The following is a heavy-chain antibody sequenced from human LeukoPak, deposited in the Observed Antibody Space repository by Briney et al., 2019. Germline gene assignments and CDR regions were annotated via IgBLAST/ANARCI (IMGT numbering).Heavy chain of an antibody. V-gene: IGHV3-21*01. J-gene: IGHJ4*02. CDR2: ISSSSSYI. CDR1: GFTFSSYS. CDR3: ASDPYSSSWFVPIDY. D-gene: IGHD6-13*01. Sequence: GGSLRLSCAASGFTFSSYSMNWVRQAPGKGLEWVSSISSSSSYIYYADSVKGRFTISRDNAKNSLYLQMNSLRAEDTAVYYCASDPYSSSWFVPIDYWGQGTLVTVSS.